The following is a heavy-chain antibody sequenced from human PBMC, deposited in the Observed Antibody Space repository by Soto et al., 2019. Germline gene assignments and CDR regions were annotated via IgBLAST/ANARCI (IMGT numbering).Heavy chain of an antibody. J-gene: IGHJ4*02. D-gene: IGHD1-26*01. Sequence: EVQLLESGGGLVQPGGSLRLSCAASGFTFSSYAMSWVRQAPGKGLEWVSAISGSGGSTYYADSVKGRFTISRDNSKNTLYLQMNSLRAEDTAVYYCAKDLRLSGSRPTRNQRGWGQGTLVTVSS. CDR1: GFTFSSYA. V-gene: IGHV3-23*01. CDR2: ISGSGGST. CDR3: AKDLRLSGSRPTRNQRG.